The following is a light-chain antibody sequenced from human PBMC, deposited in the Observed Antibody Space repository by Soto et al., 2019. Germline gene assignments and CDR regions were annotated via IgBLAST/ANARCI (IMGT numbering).Light chain of an antibody. V-gene: IGKV1-13*02. J-gene: IGKJ1*01. Sequence: AIRLTQSPSSLSASVGDRVTITCRASQGINSALAWYQQKPGKAPNLLIYDASSLESGVPSRFSGGGSGTEVTLTISSLQPDDFATYYCQQYHTYPWTFGQGTKWIS. CDR1: QGINSA. CDR2: DAS. CDR3: QQYHTYPWT.